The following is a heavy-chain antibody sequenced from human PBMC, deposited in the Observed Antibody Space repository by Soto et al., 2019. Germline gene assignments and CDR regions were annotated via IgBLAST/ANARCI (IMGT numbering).Heavy chain of an antibody. D-gene: IGHD3-16*01. Sequence: QVQLVQSGAEVKKPGSSVKVSCKASGGTFSSYAISWVRQAPGQGLEWMGGIIPIFGKANYAQKFQGRVTITADESTSTASMAGSSVRSENTAVYSWEGEGGGGGTWGQGTLVTVSS. CDR1: GGTFSSYA. CDR3: EGEGGGGGT. CDR2: IIPIFGKA. J-gene: IGHJ5*02. V-gene: IGHV1-69*01.